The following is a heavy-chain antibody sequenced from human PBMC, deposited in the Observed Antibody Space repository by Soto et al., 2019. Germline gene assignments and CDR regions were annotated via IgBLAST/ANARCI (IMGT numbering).Heavy chain of an antibody. J-gene: IGHJ3*02. CDR3: ARDPTSFGIAVAGNHDAFDI. D-gene: IGHD6-19*01. CDR1: GYTFTSYY. Sequence: GASVNVSCKASGYTFTSYYMHWVRQAPGQGLEWMGIINPSGGSTSYAQKFQGRVTMTRDTSTSTVYMELSSLRSEDTAVYYCARDPTSFGIAVAGNHDAFDIWGQGTMVTVSS. CDR2: INPSGGST. V-gene: IGHV1-46*01.